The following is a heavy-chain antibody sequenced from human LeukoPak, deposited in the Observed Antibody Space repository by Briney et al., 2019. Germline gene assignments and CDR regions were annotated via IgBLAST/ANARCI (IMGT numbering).Heavy chain of an antibody. J-gene: IGHJ4*02. CDR2: IWYDGSNT. CDR1: GFTFSTYG. CDR3: APVHGGY. D-gene: IGHD1-1*01. Sequence: GTSLRLSCAASGFTFSTYGMHWVRQAPGKGLEWVAIIWYDGSNTYYADSVKGRFTISRDNSKNTLFLQMNSVRAEDMAVYYCAPVHGGYWGQGTLVTVSS. V-gene: IGHV3-33*01.